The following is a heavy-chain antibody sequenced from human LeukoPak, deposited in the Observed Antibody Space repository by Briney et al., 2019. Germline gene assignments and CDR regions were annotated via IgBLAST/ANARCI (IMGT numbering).Heavy chain of an antibody. CDR2: INPNSGGT. D-gene: IGHD3-22*01. V-gene: IGHV1-2*02. J-gene: IGHJ4*02. CDR1: GYTFTGYY. Sequence: ASVKVSCKASGYTFTGYYMHWVRQAPGQGLEWMGWINPNSGGTNYAQKFQGRVTMTRDTSISTAHMELSRLRSDDTAVYYCARDYYDSSGYIIDYWGQGTLVTVSS. CDR3: ARDYYDSSGYIIDY.